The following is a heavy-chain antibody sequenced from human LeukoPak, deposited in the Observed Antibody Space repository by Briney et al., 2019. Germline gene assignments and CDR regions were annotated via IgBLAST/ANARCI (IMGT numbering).Heavy chain of an antibody. D-gene: IGHD3-10*01. Sequence: GGSLRLSCTASGFTFGDYAMSWVRQAPGKGLEWVGFIRSKVYGGTTEYAASVKGRFTISRDDSKSIAYLQVNSLKTEDTAVYYCTGSFGELSFFAHWGQGTLVTVSS. CDR1: GFTFGDYA. CDR3: TGSFGELSFFAH. V-gene: IGHV3-49*04. J-gene: IGHJ4*02. CDR2: IRSKVYGGTT.